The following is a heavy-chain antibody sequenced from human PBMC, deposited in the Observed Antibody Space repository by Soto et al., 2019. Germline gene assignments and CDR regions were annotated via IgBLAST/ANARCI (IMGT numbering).Heavy chain of an antibody. J-gene: IGHJ6*02. CDR1: GFTFSSYD. CDR3: ARALGPLPAGSGGSFYYYYGMDV. V-gene: IGHV3-13*01. D-gene: IGHD2-15*01. CDR2: IGTAGDT. Sequence: EVQLVESGGGLVQPGGSLRLSCAASGFTFSSYDMHWVRQATGKGLEWVSAIGTAGDTYYPGSVKGRFTISRENAKNSLYLQMNSLRAGDTAVYYCARALGPLPAGSGGSFYYYYGMDVWGQGTTVTVSS.